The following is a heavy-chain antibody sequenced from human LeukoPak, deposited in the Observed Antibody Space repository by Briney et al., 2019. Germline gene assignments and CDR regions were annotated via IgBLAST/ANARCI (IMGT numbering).Heavy chain of an antibody. V-gene: IGHV6-1*01. J-gene: IGHJ4*02. CDR2: TYYRSKWYN. Sequence: SQTLSLTCAISGDSVSKNSVAWNWIRQSPSRGLEWLGRTYYRSKWYNDYAVSVKSRITTNPDTSKNQFSLHLKSVTPEDTAAYYCARDWGDGAGYDYWGQGTLVTVSS. CDR3: ARDWGDGAGYDY. D-gene: IGHD3-16*01. CDR1: GDSVSKNSVA.